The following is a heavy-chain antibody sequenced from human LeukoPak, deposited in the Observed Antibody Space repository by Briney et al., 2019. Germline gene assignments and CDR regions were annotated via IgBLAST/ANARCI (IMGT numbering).Heavy chain of an antibody. CDR3: ARWGGLTGYGFDY. CDR1: GGSIGSYY. J-gene: IGHJ4*02. D-gene: IGHD3-9*01. V-gene: IGHV4-4*07. CDR2: IYTSGST. Sequence: SETLSLTCSVSGGSIGSYYWSWIRQPAGKGLEWIGRIYTSGSTNYNPSLKSRVTMSVDTSKNQFSLKLSSVTAADTAVYYCARWGGLTGYGFDYWGQGTLVTVSS.